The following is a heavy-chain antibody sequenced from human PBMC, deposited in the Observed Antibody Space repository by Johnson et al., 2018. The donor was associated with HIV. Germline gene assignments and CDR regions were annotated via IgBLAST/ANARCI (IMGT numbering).Heavy chain of an antibody. J-gene: IGHJ3*01. CDR1: GFTLSSYW. V-gene: IGHV3-7*01. CDR3: ARDDDYSRVRAFDF. D-gene: IGHD4-11*01. CDR2: IKQDGSEK. Sequence: VQLVESGGDLVKPGGSLRLSCAASGFTLSSYWMSWVRQAPGKGLEWVANIKQDGSEKYDVDSVWGRFSISRDNAKSSLCLQMNSLRVDDTAVYYCARDDDYSRVRAFDFWGQGTTVTVSS.